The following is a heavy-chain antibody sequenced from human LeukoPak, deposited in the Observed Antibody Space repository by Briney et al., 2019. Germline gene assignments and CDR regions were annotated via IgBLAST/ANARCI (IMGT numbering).Heavy chain of an antibody. CDR1: GFTFSSYD. V-gene: IGHV3-74*01. J-gene: IGHJ4*02. D-gene: IGHD3-3*01. Sequence: GGSLRLSCAASGFTFSSYDMHWVRQAPGKGLVWLSRINNDGSSTIYADSVKGRFTFSRDNAENTLFLEMSSLRVEDTAVYYCVRERNNFWSGHHSIFDSWGQGTLVTVSS. CDR3: VRERNNFWSGHHSIFDS. CDR2: INNDGSST.